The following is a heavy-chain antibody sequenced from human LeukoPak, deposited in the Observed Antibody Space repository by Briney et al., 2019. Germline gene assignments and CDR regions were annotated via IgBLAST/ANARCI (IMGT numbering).Heavy chain of an antibody. CDR3: ARGRVLSRNLSYSSSWYRWFDP. CDR2: INTNTGNP. CDR1: GYTFTSYA. Sequence: SVKVSCKASGYTFTSYAMNWVRQAPGQGLEWMGWINTNTGNPTYAQGFTGRFVFSLDTSVSTAYLQISSLKAEDTAVYYCARGRVLSRNLSYSSSWYRWFDPWGQGTLVTVSS. J-gene: IGHJ5*02. D-gene: IGHD6-13*01. V-gene: IGHV7-4-1*02.